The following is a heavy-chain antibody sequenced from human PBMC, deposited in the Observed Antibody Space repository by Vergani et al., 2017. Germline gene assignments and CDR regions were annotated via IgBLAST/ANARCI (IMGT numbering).Heavy chain of an antibody. V-gene: IGHV5-51*01. CDR1: EYSFGNYW. CDR2: IYPADSDT. D-gene: IGHD1-1*01. Sequence: EVELVQSGPEMRKPGESLKISCKGSEYSFGNYWIGWVRQMPGKGLEWMGIIYPADSDTRYSPSFQGQVTISADKSISTAFLQWDSLKASDTALYYCARHTTYTDSWGQGTLVIVSS. CDR3: ARHTTYTDS. J-gene: IGHJ4*02.